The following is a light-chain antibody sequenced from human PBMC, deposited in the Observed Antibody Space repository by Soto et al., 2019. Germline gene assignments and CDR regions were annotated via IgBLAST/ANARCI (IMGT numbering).Light chain of an antibody. V-gene: IGLV2-23*02. CDR3: CSKSGGTSVI. CDR2: EVS. CDR1: SSDVGSYNL. J-gene: IGLJ2*01. Sequence: QSVLTQPASVSESPGQSITISCTGTSSDVGSYNLVSWYQQHPGKVPKLVIYEVSNRPSGVSSRFSGSKSGNTASLTISGIQVEDEAAYYCCSKSGGTSVIFGGGTKVTVL.